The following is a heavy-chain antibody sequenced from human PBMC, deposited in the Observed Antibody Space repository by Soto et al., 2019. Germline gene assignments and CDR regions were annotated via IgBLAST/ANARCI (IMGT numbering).Heavy chain of an antibody. CDR2: IYYRGST. CDR1: GGSISSHY. CDR3: ARDGREASGMDV. D-gene: IGHD1-26*01. J-gene: IGHJ6*02. Sequence: SETLSLTCTVSGGSISSHYWSWVRQAPGKGLEWIGHIYYRGSTSYNPSLRSRSTISVDTSNNQFSLKLNSVTTADTAVYYCARDGREASGMDVWGQGTKVNVSS. V-gene: IGHV4-59*11.